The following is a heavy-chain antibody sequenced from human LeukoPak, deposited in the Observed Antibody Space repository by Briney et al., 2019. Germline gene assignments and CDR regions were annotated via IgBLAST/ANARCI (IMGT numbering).Heavy chain of an antibody. CDR3: ARRNYHFDF. D-gene: IGHD1-7*01. Sequence: ASVKVSCKASGYTFSNYGIIWVRQAPGQGPEWVGWISPHNGKTYYAQKFQGRVTVTTDTSTSTAYMELRSLTSDDTAFYYCARRNYHFDFWGQGTLVTVSS. V-gene: IGHV1-18*01. J-gene: IGHJ4*02. CDR2: ISPHNGKT. CDR1: GYTFSNYG.